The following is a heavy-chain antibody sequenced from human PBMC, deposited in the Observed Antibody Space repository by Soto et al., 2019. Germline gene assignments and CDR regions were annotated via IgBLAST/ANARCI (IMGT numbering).Heavy chain of an antibody. V-gene: IGHV4-31*02. J-gene: IGHJ5*02. D-gene: IGHD4-4*01. CDR2: IYYSGST. CDR3: ARDVDYSKHDDYDWFDP. Sequence: PSETLSLTCTVSGGSISSGGYYWSWIRQHPGKGLEWIGYIYYSGSTYYNPSLKSRVTISVDTSKNQLSLKLSSVTAADTAVYYCARDVDYSKHDDYDWFDPWGQGTLVTVSS. CDR1: GGSISSGGYY.